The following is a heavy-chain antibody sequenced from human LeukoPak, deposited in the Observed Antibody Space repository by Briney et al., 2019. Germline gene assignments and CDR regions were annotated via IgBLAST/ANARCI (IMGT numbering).Heavy chain of an antibody. CDR2: IRYDGSNK. Sequence: PGGSLRLSCAASGFTFSSDGMHWVRQAPGKGLEWVAFIRYDGSNKYYADSVKGRFTISRDNSKNTLYLQMNSLRAEDTAVYYCAKDGVNHTLGLYFDYWGQGTLVTGSS. CDR1: GFTFSSDG. CDR3: AKDGVNHTLGLYFDY. V-gene: IGHV3-30*02. D-gene: IGHD3-3*01. J-gene: IGHJ4*02.